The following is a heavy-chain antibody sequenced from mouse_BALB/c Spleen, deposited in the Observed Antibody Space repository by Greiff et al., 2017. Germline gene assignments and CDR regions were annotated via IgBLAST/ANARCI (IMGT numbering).Heavy chain of an antibody. CDR1: GFSLTSYG. J-gene: IGHJ4*01. Sequence: VKLKESGPGLVAPSQSLSITCTVSGFSLTSYGVHWVRQPPGKGLEWLGVIWAGGSTNYNSALMSRLSISKDNSKSQVFLKMNSLQTDDTAMYYCAVYDYDSPYYAMDYWGQGTSVTVSS. D-gene: IGHD2-4*01. V-gene: IGHV2-9*02. CDR2: IWAGGST. CDR3: AVYDYDSPYYAMDY.